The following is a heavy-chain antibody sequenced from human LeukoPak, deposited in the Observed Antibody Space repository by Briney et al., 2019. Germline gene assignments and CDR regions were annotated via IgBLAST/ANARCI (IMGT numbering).Heavy chain of an antibody. CDR3: ARRVGGSGSYVYYYYYYMDV. CDR2: ISGSGGST. Sequence: GGSLRLSCAAPGFTFSSYAMSWVRQAPGKGLEWVSAISGSGGSTYYADSVKGRSTISRDSSKNTLYLQMNSLRPEDTAVYYCARRVGGSGSYVYYYYYYMDVWGKGTTVTVSS. V-gene: IGHV3-23*01. J-gene: IGHJ6*03. CDR1: GFTFSSYA. D-gene: IGHD3-10*01.